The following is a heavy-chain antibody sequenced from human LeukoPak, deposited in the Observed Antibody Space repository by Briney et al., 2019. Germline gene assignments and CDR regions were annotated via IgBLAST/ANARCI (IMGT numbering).Heavy chain of an antibody. CDR3: ARASRTVVFNYYYYMDV. CDR1: GGSISSYY. D-gene: IGHD2-2*01. J-gene: IGHJ6*03. Sequence: SETLSLTCTVSGGSISSYYWSWIRQPPGKGLEWIGYIYYSGSTNYNPSLKSRVTISVDTSKNQFSLKLSSVTAADTAVYFCARASRTVVFNYYYYMDVWGKGTTVTVSS. V-gene: IGHV4-59*01. CDR2: IYYSGST.